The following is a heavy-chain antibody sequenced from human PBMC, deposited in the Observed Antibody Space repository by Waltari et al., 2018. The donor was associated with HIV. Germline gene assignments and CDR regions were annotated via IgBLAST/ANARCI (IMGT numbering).Heavy chain of an antibody. CDR1: GGSISSGGYY. V-gene: IGHV4-31*03. D-gene: IGHD3-3*01. Sequence: QVQLQESGPGLVKPSQTLSLTCTVSGGSISSGGYYWSWIRQHPGKGLEWIGYIYYSGSTYYNPSLKSRVTISVDTSKNQFSLKLSSVTAADTAVYYCARSYYDFWSGPHDAFDIWGQGTMVTVSS. J-gene: IGHJ3*02. CDR3: ARSYYDFWSGPHDAFDI. CDR2: IYYSGST.